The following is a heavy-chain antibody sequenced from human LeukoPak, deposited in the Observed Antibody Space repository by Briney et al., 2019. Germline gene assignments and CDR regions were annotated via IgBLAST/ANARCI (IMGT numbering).Heavy chain of an antibody. Sequence: GGSLRLSCAASGFTFSSYAMHWVRQAPGKGLEYVSAISSNGGSTYYANSVKGRFTISRDNSKNTLYLQMGSLRAEDMAVYYCARGRCNGGSCQYYFDYWGQGTLVTVSS. V-gene: IGHV3-64*01. CDR3: ARGRCNGGSCQYYFDY. J-gene: IGHJ4*02. CDR1: GFTFSSYA. D-gene: IGHD2-15*01. CDR2: ISSNGGST.